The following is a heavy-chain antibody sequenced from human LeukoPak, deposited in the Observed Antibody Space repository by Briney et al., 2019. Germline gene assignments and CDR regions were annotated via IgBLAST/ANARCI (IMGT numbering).Heavy chain of an antibody. CDR1: GFTFSSYE. CDR2: ISSSGSTI. V-gene: IGHV3-48*03. J-gene: IGHJ3*02. CDR3: AKIFMASGWDAFDI. D-gene: IGHD6-19*01. Sequence: GGSLRLSCAASGFTFSSYEMDWVRQAPGKGLEWVSYISSSGSTIYYADSVKGRFTISRDNAKNSLYLQMNSLRAEDTAVYYCAKIFMASGWDAFDIWGQGTMVTVSS.